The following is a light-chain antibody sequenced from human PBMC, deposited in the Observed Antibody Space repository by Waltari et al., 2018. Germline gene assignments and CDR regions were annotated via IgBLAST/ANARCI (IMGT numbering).Light chain of an antibody. CDR3: HSRDTFSTRV. Sequence: SSALTQDPAVSVALGQTVTITCQGDSLRRFYASWYQQRPGQAPILIFYGQDNRPSGIPDRFSGSTSGDTASLTITGAQAEDEADYYCHSRDTFSTRVFGGGTRLTV. CDR2: GQD. V-gene: IGLV3-19*01. CDR1: SLRRFY. J-gene: IGLJ2*01.